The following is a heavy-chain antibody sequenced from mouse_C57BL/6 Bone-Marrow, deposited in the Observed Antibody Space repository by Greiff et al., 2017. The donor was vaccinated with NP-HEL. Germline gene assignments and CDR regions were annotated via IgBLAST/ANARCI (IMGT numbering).Heavy chain of an antibody. CDR3: ARDAPKLRGYAMDY. Sequence: EVQRVESGGGLVQSGRSLRLSCATSGFTFSDFYMEWVRQAPGKGLEWIAASRNKANDYTTEYSASVKGRFIVSRDTSQSILYLQMNALRAEDTAIYYCARDAPKLRGYAMDYWGQGTSVTVSS. CDR1: GFTFSDFY. V-gene: IGHV7-1*01. J-gene: IGHJ4*01. D-gene: IGHD4-1*01. CDR2: SRNKANDYTT.